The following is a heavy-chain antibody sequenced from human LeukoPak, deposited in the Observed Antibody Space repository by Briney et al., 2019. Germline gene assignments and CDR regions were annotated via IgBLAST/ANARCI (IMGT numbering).Heavy chain of an antibody. CDR3: ARDGAWGGFDY. CDR1: GVTFSSSA. CDR2: IYSGGST. D-gene: IGHD3-16*01. J-gene: IGHJ4*02. Sequence: PGGSLRLSCAASGVTFSSSAMSWVRQAPGKGLEGGSVIYSGGSTYYADSVKGRFTISRDNSKNTLYLQMNSLRAEDTAVYYCARDGAWGGFDYWGQGPLVTVSS. V-gene: IGHV3-53*01.